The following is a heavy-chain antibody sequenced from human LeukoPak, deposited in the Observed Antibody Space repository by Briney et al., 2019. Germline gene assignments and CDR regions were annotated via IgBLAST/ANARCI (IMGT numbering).Heavy chain of an antibody. V-gene: IGHV4-59*12. CDR3: AREADYGGNSEVDY. CDR1: GGSISSYY. D-gene: IGHD4-23*01. J-gene: IGHJ4*02. Sequence: SETLSLTCTVSGGSISSYYWSWIRQPPGKGLEWIGYIYYSGSTNYNPSLKSRVTMSVDTSKNQFSLKLSSVTAADTAVYYCAREADYGGNSEVDYWGQGTLVTVSS. CDR2: IYYSGST.